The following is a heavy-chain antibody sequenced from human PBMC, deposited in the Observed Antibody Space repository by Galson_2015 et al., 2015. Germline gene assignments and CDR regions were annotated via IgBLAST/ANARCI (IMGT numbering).Heavy chain of an antibody. Sequence: LRLSCAASGFTFSSYAMHWVRQAPGKGLEWVAVISYDGSNKYYADSVKDRFTISRDNSKNTLYLQMNSLRAEDTAVYYCARDPGSGYSNYYYYYYYMDVWGKGTTVTVSS. J-gene: IGHJ6*03. CDR1: GFTFSSYA. CDR3: ARDPGSGYSNYYYYYYYMDV. D-gene: IGHD3-3*01. CDR2: ISYDGSNK. V-gene: IGHV3-30*01.